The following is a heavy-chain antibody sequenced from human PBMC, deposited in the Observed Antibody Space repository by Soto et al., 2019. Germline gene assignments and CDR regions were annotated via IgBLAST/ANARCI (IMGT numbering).Heavy chain of an antibody. CDR3: ARYYFGTFDN. D-gene: IGHD3-10*01. V-gene: IGHV4-4*02. Sequence: PSETLSLTGTVSGDSVSSSFWWTWVRQGSGKGLEWIGEIYHSESTNYNPSLKSRVTISLEKSKNQFSLRLTSVTAADTAVYYCARYYFGTFDNWGQGTRVTVSS. CDR1: GDSVSSSFW. CDR2: IYHSEST. J-gene: IGHJ4*02.